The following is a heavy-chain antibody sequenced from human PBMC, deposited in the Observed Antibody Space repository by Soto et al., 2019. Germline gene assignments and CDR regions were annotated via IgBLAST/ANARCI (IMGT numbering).Heavy chain of an antibody. Sequence: QVTLKESGPVLVKPTETLTLTCTVSGFSLSNIRMGVSWIRQPPGKALEWLAHIFSNDEKSYSTSLKSRLTXSXXTSKSQVVLTMTNMDPVDTATYFCARFTVTGPCDYWGQGTLVTVSS. CDR3: ARFTVTGPCDY. V-gene: IGHV2-26*01. CDR2: IFSNDEK. CDR1: GFSLSNIRMG. D-gene: IGHD2-8*02. J-gene: IGHJ4*02.